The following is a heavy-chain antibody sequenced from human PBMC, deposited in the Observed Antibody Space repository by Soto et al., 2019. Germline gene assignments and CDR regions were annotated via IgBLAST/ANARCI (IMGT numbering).Heavy chain of an antibody. CDR3: AKALGLGYKYGQDY. CDR1: GFTFSSYS. J-gene: IGHJ4*02. CDR2: ISGNGGVT. D-gene: IGHD5-18*01. Sequence: EVQLLESGGGLVQPGGSLRLSCAASGFTFSSYSMSWVRQAPGKGLEWVSVISGNGGVTYYADSVKGRFTIPRDNSKSTLYLQMNSLRDEDAAVYYCAKALGLGYKYGQDYWGQGTLVTVSS. V-gene: IGHV3-23*01.